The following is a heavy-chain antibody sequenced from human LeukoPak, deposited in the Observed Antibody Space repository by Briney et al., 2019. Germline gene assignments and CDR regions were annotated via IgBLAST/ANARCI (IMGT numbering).Heavy chain of an antibody. D-gene: IGHD3-3*01. CDR1: GFTFSSYW. J-gene: IGHJ4*02. V-gene: IGHV3-74*01. Sequence: GGSLRLSCAASGFTFSSYWMHWVRQAPGKGLVWVSRINTDGNSATYADAVKGRFTISRDNAKNSLYLQMNSLRAEDTALYYCAKVGSEGSITWGQGTLVTVSS. CDR3: AKVGSEGSIT. CDR2: INTDGNSA.